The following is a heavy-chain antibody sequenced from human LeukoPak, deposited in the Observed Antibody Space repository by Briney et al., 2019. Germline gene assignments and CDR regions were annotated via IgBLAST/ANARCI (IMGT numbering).Heavy chain of an antibody. CDR3: AKDLHPGLLWSDFDY. V-gene: IGHV3-23*01. CDR1: GFTVSGDY. D-gene: IGHD3-10*01. CDR2: ISGSGGST. J-gene: IGHJ4*02. Sequence: PGGSLRLSCVVSGFTVSGDYISWFRQAPGKGLEWVSAISGSGGSTYYADSVKGRFTISRDNSKNTLYLQMNSLRAEDTAVYYCAKDLHPGLLWSDFDYWGQGTLVTVSS.